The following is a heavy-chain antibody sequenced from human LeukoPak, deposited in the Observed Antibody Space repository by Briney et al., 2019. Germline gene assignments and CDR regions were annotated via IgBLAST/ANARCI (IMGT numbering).Heavy chain of an antibody. J-gene: IGHJ4*02. Sequence: SETLSLTCTVSGGSMSSYYWNWIRQPPGKGLECIAYIYYSGTTNYNPSLKSRVTISVDASRKHFSLKLTSVTAADTAVYYCARGRFDIVSGYYADYWGQGTLVTVSS. D-gene: IGHD3-9*01. CDR1: GGSMSSYY. V-gene: IGHV4-59*01. CDR3: ARGRFDIVSGYYADY. CDR2: IYYSGTT.